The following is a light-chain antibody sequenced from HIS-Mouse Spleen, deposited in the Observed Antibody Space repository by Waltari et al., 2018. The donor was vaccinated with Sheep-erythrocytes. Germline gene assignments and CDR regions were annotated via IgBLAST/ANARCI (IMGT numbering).Light chain of an antibody. CDR2: QDT. J-gene: IGLJ2*01. CDR3: QAWDSSIVV. V-gene: IGLV3-1*01. CDR1: KLGDKY. Sequence: SSELTQPPSVSVSPGQTASITCSGDKLGDKYACWYQQKPGQSPVLVIYQDTKLPSGLPERFSGPNSGNTATLTISGTQAMDEADYYCQAWDSSIVVFGGGTKLTVL.